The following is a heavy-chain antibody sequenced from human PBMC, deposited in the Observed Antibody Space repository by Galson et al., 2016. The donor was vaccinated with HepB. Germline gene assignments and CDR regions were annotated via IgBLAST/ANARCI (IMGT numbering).Heavy chain of an antibody. CDR2: IYYRGNT. D-gene: IGHD5-12*01. Sequence: TLSLTCSVSGVSISSGDYYWSWIRQSPGKGLEWIGNIYYRGNTDYNPSLKSRATISLDMSKNQVSLKVISLTVADTAVYYCARDSSYDDHYSYNALDVWGQGTAVTVS. CDR1: GVSISSGDYY. J-gene: IGHJ6*02. V-gene: IGHV4-30-4*01. CDR3: ARDSSYDDHYSYNALDV.